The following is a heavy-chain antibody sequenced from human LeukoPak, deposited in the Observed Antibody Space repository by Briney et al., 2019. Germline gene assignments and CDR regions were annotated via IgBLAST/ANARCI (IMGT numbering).Heavy chain of an antibody. CDR2: IYYSGST. J-gene: IGHJ5*02. D-gene: IGHD3-22*01. V-gene: IGHV4-39*07. CDR1: GGSISSSSYY. CDR3: ARDLRYYYDSSGYYNWFDP. Sequence: SETLSLTCTVSGGSISSSSYYWGWIRQPPGKGLEWIGSIYYSGSTYYNPSLKSRVTISVDTSNNQFSLKLRSVTVADTAVYYCARDLRYYYDSSGYYNWFDPWGQGTLVTVSS.